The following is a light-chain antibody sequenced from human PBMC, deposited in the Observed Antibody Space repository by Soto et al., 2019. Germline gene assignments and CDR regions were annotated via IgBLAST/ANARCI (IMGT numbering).Light chain of an antibody. J-gene: IGKJ5*01. V-gene: IGKV2-30*01. Sequence: EVVMTQSPLSLPVTLGQPASISCRSSQSLVYSDGNSYLSWFQQRPGQSPRRLIYRASNRDSGVPDRFSGSGSGTDFTLKISRVEVEDVGVYYCMQGTHWPITFGQGTRLEIK. CDR1: QSLVYSDGNSY. CDR2: RAS. CDR3: MQGTHWPIT.